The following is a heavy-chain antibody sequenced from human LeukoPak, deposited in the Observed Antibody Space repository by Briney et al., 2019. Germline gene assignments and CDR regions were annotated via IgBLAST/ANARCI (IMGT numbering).Heavy chain of an antibody. Sequence: ASVKVSCKASGYSFTSYAMHWVRQAPGQRLEWMGWINAGNGNTKYSQKFQRRVTITRDTSESTAYMELSSLRSEDTGAYYCAGDSASYCGSGSYQTRNWFDPWGQGTLVTVSS. D-gene: IGHD3-10*01. J-gene: IGHJ5*02. V-gene: IGHV1-3*01. CDR2: INAGNGNT. CDR1: GYSFTSYA. CDR3: AGDSASYCGSGSYQTRNWFDP.